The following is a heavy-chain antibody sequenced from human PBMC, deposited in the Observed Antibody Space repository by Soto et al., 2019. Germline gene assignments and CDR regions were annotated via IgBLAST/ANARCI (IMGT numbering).Heavy chain of an antibody. V-gene: IGHV4-34*01. CDR2: INHSGST. J-gene: IGHJ5*02. Sequence: PSETLSLTCAVYGGSFSGYYWSWIRQPPGKGLEWIGEINHSGSTNYNPSLKSRVTISVDTSKNQFSLKLSSVTAADTAVYYCARGRVSKYSSSWYTRGWFDPWGQGTLVTVS. D-gene: IGHD6-13*01. CDR1: GGSFSGYY. CDR3: ARGRVSKYSSSWYTRGWFDP.